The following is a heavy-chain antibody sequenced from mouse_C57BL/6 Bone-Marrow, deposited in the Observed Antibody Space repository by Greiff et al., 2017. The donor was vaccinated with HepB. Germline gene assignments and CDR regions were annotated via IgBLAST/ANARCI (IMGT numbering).Heavy chain of an antibody. Sequence: EVQLVESGEGLVKPGGSLKLSCAASGFTFSSYAMSWVRQTPEKRLEWVAYISSGGDYIYYADTVKGRFTISRDNARNTLYLQMSSLKSEDTAMYYCTRDGGVVATFDYWGQGTTLTVSS. J-gene: IGHJ2*01. CDR1: GFTFSSYA. D-gene: IGHD1-1*01. CDR3: TRDGGVVATFDY. CDR2: ISSGGDYI. V-gene: IGHV5-9-1*02.